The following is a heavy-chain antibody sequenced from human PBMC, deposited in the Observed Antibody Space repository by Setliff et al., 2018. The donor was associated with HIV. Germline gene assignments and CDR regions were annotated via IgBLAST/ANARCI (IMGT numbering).Heavy chain of an antibody. CDR2: INPNGGST. Sequence: ASVKVSCKASGYTFTSYYVHFVRQAPGQGPEWMGIINPNGGSTNYAQKFQATVTITRDTSAGTAYMELSSLRSEDTAVYYCARGRVLSGSYYMNAFDIGGQGTMVTVSS. J-gene: IGHJ3*02. CDR1: GYTFTSYY. V-gene: IGHV1-46*01. D-gene: IGHD1-26*01. CDR3: ARGRVLSGSYYMNAFDI.